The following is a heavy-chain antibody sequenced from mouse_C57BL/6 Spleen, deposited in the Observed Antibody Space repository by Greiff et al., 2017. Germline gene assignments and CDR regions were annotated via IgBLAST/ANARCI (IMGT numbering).Heavy chain of an antibody. CDR2: IDPSDSYT. D-gene: IGHD1-1*01. CDR3: ARGTTVVDY. J-gene: IGHJ2*01. V-gene: IGHV1-50*01. Sequence: VKLQQPGAELVKPGASVKLSCKASGYTFTSYWMHWVTQRPGQGLAWIGEIDPSDSYTNYNQKFKGKATLTVDPSSSTAYMQLSSLTSEDSAVYYCARGTTVVDYWGQGTTLTVSS. CDR1: GYTFTSYW.